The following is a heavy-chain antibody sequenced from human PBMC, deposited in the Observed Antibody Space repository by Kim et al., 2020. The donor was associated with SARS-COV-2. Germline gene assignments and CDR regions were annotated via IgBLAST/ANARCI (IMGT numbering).Heavy chain of an antibody. D-gene: IGHD3-3*01. CDR3: ARQKVEGYDFWSGYLYYFDY. CDR2: IIPIFGTA. Sequence: SVKVSCKASGDTFSSYAISWVRQAPGQGLEWMGGIIPIFGTANYAQKFQGRVTITADESTSTAYMELSSLRSEDTAVYYCARQKVEGYDFWSGYLYYFDYWGQGTLVTVSS. V-gene: IGHV1-69*13. J-gene: IGHJ4*02. CDR1: GDTFSSYA.